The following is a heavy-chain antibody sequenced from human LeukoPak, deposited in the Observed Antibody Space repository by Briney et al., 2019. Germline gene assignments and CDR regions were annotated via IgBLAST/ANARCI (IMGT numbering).Heavy chain of an antibody. Sequence: PGGSLRLSCVASGFTFSAYWMSWVRQAPGKGLEWVAHIKQDGSEKYSVDSVKGRLTISRDNAKNSLYLQMNSLRAEDTAVYYCARGGFGYVYFDYWGQGTLVTVSS. J-gene: IGHJ4*02. D-gene: IGHD3-16*01. CDR3: ARGGFGYVYFDY. V-gene: IGHV3-7*01. CDR1: GFTFSAYW. CDR2: IKQDGSEK.